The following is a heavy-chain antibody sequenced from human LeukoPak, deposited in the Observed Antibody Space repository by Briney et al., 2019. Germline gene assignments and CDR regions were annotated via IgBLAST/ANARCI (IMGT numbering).Heavy chain of an antibody. CDR2: IRNDGSDK. V-gene: IGHV3-30*02. CDR3: ARDPDAGTADY. Sequence: GGSLRLSCAASGFTFRTRGFHWLRQAPGKGLEWVSFIRNDGSDKYYADSVRGRLTISRDNSKKTVYLQMNSLRPEDTAVYYCARDPDAGTADYWGQGTLVTVSS. D-gene: IGHD6-13*01. J-gene: IGHJ4*02. CDR1: GFTFRTRG.